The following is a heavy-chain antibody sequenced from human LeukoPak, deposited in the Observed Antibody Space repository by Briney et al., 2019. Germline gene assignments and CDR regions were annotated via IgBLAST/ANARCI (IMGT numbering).Heavy chain of an antibody. CDR2: ISAYNGNT. J-gene: IGHJ4*02. V-gene: IGHV1-18*04. D-gene: IGHD3-10*01. CDR3: ARAGLGPSQYYGSGTNDY. Sequence: GASVKVSCKASGYTFTGYYMHWVRQAPGQGLEWMGWISAYNGNTNYAQKLQGRVTMTTDTSTSTAYMELRSLRSDDTAVYYCARAGLGPSQYYGSGTNDYWGQGTLVTVSS. CDR1: GYTFTGYY.